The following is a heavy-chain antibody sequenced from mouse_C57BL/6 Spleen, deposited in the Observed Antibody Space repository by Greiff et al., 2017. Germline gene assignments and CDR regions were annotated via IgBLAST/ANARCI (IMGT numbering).Heavy chain of an antibody. Sequence: VKLQESGTELVKPGASVKLSCKASGYTFTSYWMHWVKQRPGQGLEWIGNINPSNGGTNYNEKFKSKATLTVDKSSSTAYMQLSSLTPEASAVYYCARGFTTVVAYYYAMGYWGQGTSVTVSS. D-gene: IGHD1-1*01. CDR2: INPSNGGT. J-gene: IGHJ4*01. CDR1: GYTFTSYW. V-gene: IGHV1-53*01. CDR3: ARGFTTVVAYYYAMGY.